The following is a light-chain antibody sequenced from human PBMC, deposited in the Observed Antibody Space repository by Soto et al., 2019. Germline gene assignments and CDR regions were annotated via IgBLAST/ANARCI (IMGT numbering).Light chain of an antibody. J-gene: IGLJ3*02. CDR3: GSWDSSLSVVM. V-gene: IGLV1-51*01. CDR1: RSNIGNNY. Sequence: QLVLTQPPSVSAAPGQKVTISCSGSRSNIGNNYVAWYQQLPGTAPKLLISDNNQRPSGIPDRFSGSKSGTSATLGITGLQTGDEADYYCGSWDSSLSVVMFGGGTKLTVL. CDR2: DNN.